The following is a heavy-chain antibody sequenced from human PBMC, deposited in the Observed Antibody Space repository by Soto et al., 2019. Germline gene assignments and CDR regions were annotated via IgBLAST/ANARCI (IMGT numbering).Heavy chain of an antibody. V-gene: IGHV3-23*01. CDR3: AKRTGQSCSGATCYPCDY. Sequence: EVQLLESGGDLVQPGGSLRLSCADSGFTFSGYALNWVRQAPGKRLEWVSSITGTTGNTYYADSVKGRLTISRDNSKNTLYLQMSSLRAEDTAVYYCAKRTGQSCSGATCYPCDYWGQGTLVAVSS. J-gene: IGHJ4*02. CDR1: GFTFSGYA. CDR2: ITGTTGNT. D-gene: IGHD2-2*01.